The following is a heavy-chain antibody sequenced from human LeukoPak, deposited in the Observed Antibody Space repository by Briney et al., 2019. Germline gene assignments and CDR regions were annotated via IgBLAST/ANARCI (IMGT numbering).Heavy chain of an antibody. Sequence: SQTLSLTCTVSGGSICSGSYYWSWIRQPAGKRLEWIGRIYTSRSTNYNPSLKSRVTISVDTSKNQFSLKLSSVTAADTAVYYCASSIAGDSGYDYRYYYYGMDVWGQGTTVTVSS. CDR2: IYTSRST. D-gene: IGHD5-12*01. J-gene: IGHJ6*02. V-gene: IGHV4-61*02. CDR3: ASSIAGDSGYDYRYYYYGMDV. CDR1: GGSICSGSYY.